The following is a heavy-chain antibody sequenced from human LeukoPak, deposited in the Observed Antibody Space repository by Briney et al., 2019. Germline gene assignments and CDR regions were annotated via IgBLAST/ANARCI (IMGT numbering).Heavy chain of an antibody. J-gene: IGHJ5*02. Sequence: GGSLRLSCAASGFTFSTYAMTWVRQAPGKGLEWVSAISASGDSTHYADSVKGRFTNSRDNSKNTLYLQMKSLRAEDTALYYCAKGSGTTYRYNWFDPWGQGAQVTVSS. CDR3: AKGSGTTYRYNWFDP. CDR1: GFTFSTYA. CDR2: ISASGDST. V-gene: IGHV3-23*01. D-gene: IGHD1-26*01.